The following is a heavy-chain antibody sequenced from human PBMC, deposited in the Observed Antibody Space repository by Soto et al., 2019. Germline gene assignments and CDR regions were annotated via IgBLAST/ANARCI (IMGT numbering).Heavy chain of an antibody. CDR2: IYHTGSS. Sequence: PSETLSLTCTVSGVSISSGDFYWSWIRQPPGKGLEWIGYIYHTGSSQYHPSLRGRVAFSMDTSKNQFSLELRSVTAADTAMYYCARDVLDTTVDYYLDYWGQGSMVTVSS. CDR3: ARDVLDTTVDYYLDY. CDR1: GVSISSGDFY. D-gene: IGHD4-17*01. J-gene: IGHJ4*02. V-gene: IGHV4-30-4*01.